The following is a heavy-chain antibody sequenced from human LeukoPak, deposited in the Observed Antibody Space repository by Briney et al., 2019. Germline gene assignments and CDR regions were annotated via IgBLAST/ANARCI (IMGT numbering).Heavy chain of an antibody. V-gene: IGHV3-20*04. Sequence: GGSLRLSCAASGFTFDDYGMSWVRQAPGKGLEWVSGINWNGGSTGYADSVKGRFTISRDNAKNSLYLQMNSLRAEDTAVYYCARGPTYYYDSSGLDYWGQGTLVTVSS. J-gene: IGHJ4*02. CDR3: ARGPTYYYDSSGLDY. D-gene: IGHD3-22*01. CDR1: GFTFDDYG. CDR2: INWNGGST.